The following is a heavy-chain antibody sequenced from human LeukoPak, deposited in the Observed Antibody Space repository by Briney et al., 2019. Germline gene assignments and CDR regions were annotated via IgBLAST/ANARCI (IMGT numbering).Heavy chain of an antibody. J-gene: IGHJ3*02. Sequence: GGSLRLSCAASGFTFSSSAMSWVRQAPGKGLEWVSGISGSGGTTHYADSVKGRFTISRDNSKNTLYLQVNSLRAEDTAVYYCAKATYGSGSYNAFDIWGQGTMVTVSS. CDR3: AKATYGSGSYNAFDI. D-gene: IGHD3-10*01. CDR2: ISGSGGTT. V-gene: IGHV3-23*01. CDR1: GFTFSSSA.